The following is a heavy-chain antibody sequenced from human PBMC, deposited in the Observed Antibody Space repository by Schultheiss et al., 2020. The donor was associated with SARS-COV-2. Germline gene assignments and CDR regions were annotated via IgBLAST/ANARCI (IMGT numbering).Heavy chain of an antibody. CDR3: AREVADYYGSVGMDV. D-gene: IGHD3-10*01. CDR1: GGTFSSYA. J-gene: IGHJ6*02. CDR2: IIPIFGTA. V-gene: IGHV1-69*13. Sequence: SVKVSCKASGGTFSSYAISWVRQAPGQGLEWMGGIIPIFGTANYAQKFQGRVTITADESTSTAYMELSSLRSDDTAVYYCAREVADYYGSVGMDVWGQGTTVTVSS.